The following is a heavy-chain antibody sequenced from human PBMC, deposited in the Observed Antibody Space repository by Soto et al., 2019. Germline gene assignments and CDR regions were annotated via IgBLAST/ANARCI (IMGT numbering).Heavy chain of an antibody. J-gene: IGHJ6*03. D-gene: IGHD2-2*01. CDR2: IYYSGST. V-gene: IGHV4-59*08. CDR3: ARRRSTHYYYYYYMDV. CDR1: GGSISSYY. Sequence: SETLSLTCTVSGGSISSYYWSWIRQPPGKGLEWIGYIYYSGSTNYNPSLKSRVTISVDTSKNQFSLKLSSVTAADTAGYYCARRRSTHYYYYYYMDVWGKGTTVTVSS.